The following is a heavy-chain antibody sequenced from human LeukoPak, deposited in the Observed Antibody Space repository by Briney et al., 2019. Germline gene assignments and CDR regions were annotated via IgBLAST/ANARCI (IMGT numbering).Heavy chain of an antibody. CDR2: ISLGDADT. V-gene: IGHV5-51*01. CDR1: GYNFTSYW. CDR3: ARQGCNSSSCPMHDAFDI. D-gene: IGHD2-2*01. J-gene: IGHJ3*02. Sequence: GESLKISCKGSGYNFTSYWIGWVRQMPGKGLEWMGIISLGDADTRYSPSFQGQVTISADKSISTAYLHWSSLKASDTAMYYCARQGCNSSSCPMHDAFDIWGQGTMVTVSS.